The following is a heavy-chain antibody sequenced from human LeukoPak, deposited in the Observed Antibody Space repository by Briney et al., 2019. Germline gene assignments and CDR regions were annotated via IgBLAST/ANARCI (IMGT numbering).Heavy chain of an antibody. J-gene: IGHJ6*03. CDR1: GYTFTSYG. Sequence: ASVKVSCKASGYTFTSYGISWVRQAPGQGLERMGWISAYNGNTNYAQKLQGRVTMTTDTSTSTAYMELRSLRSDDTAVYYCARDVYYDILTGDYYYYMDVWGKGTTVTVSS. V-gene: IGHV1-18*01. CDR2: ISAYNGNT. CDR3: ARDVYYDILTGDYYYYMDV. D-gene: IGHD3-9*01.